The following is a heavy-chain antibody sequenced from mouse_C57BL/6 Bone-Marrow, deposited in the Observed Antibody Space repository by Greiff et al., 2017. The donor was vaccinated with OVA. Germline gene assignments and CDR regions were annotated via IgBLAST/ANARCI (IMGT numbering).Heavy chain of an antibody. D-gene: IGHD1-1*01. Sequence: VQLQQPGAELVKPGASVKLSCKASGYTFTSYWMQWVKQRPGQGLEWIGEIDPSDSYTNYNQKFKGKATLTVDTSSSTAYMQLSSLTSEDSAVYYCARVITTVVATSNYFDYWGQGTTLTVSS. CDR3: ARVITTVVATSNYFDY. V-gene: IGHV1-50*01. CDR1: GYTFTSYW. CDR2: IDPSDSYT. J-gene: IGHJ2*01.